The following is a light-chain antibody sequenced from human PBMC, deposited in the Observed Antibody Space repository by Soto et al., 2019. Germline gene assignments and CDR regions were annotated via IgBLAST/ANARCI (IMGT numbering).Light chain of an antibody. J-gene: IGKJ4*01. CDR2: DAS. CDR3: QQRVNWPPLT. Sequence: EVVMTQSPASLSLSPGERATLSCRASQSISSYLAWYQQKPGQAPRLLIDDASNRATGIPARFSGSGSGTDFTLTISSLEPEDFAVYYCQQRVNWPPLTFGGGTKVEI. CDR1: QSISSY. V-gene: IGKV3-11*01.